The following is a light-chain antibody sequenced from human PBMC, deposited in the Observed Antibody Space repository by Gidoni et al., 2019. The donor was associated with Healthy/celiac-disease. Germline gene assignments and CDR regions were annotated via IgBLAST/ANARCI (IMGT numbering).Light chain of an antibody. V-gene: IGLV3-1*01. CDR1: KLGDKY. CDR2: QDS. Sequence: ELTQPPSVSVSPGQTASITCSGDKLGDKYACWYQQKPGQSPVLVIYQDSKRPSGIPERFSGSNSGNTATLTISGTQAMDEADYYCQAWDSSTFVVFGGGTKLTVL. J-gene: IGLJ2*01. CDR3: QAWDSSTFVV.